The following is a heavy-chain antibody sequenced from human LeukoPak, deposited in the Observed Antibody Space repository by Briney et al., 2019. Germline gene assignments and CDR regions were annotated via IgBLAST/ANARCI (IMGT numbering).Heavy chain of an antibody. J-gene: IGHJ4*02. Sequence: GTNYAQKFQGWVTMTRDTSISTAYMELSRLRSDDTAVYYCARASGGYYDFWSGYYGDFDYWGQGTLVTVSS. CDR2: GT. CDR3: ARASGGYYDFWSGYYGDFDY. V-gene: IGHV1-2*04. D-gene: IGHD3-3*01.